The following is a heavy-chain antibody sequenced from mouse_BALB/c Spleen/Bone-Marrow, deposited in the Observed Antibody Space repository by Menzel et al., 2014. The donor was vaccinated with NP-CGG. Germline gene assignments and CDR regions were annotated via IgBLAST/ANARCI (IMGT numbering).Heavy chain of an antibody. CDR3: ARPYDFGAWFAY. CDR2: ISSGGSYT. D-gene: IGHD2-4*01. V-gene: IGHV5-6*01. J-gene: IGHJ3*01. Sequence: EVQLVESGGDLVKPGGSLKLSCAASGFTFSSYGMSWVRQTPDKRLEWGATISSGGSYTYYPDSVKGRFTISRDNAKNTLYLQMSSLKSEDTAMYYCARPYDFGAWFAYWGQGTLVTVSA. CDR1: GFTFSSYG.